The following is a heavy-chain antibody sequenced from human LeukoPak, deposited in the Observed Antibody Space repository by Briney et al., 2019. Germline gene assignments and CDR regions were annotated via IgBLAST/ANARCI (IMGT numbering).Heavy chain of an antibody. J-gene: IGHJ4*02. CDR3: ARALTYGDHDY. D-gene: IGHD4-17*01. Sequence: PSETLSLTCTVSGGSISSYYWSWIRQPPGKGLEWIGYIYYSGSTNYNPSLKSRVTISVDTSKNQFSLKLSSVTAADTAVYYCARALTYGDHDYWGQGTLVTVSS. V-gene: IGHV4-59*12. CDR1: GGSISSYY. CDR2: IYYSGST.